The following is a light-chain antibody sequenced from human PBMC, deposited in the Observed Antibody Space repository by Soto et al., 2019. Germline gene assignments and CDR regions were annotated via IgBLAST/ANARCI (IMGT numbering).Light chain of an antibody. CDR3: GTWDSSLSAGV. Sequence: QSVLTQPPSVSAAPGQKVTISCSGSSSNVGIHRVFWYQQFPGRAPRLLISEDNKRPSGIPDRFSGSKSGTSAILGITGLQTGDESDYYCGTWDSSLSAGVFGGGTQLTVL. V-gene: IGLV1-51*01. CDR2: EDN. CDR1: SSNVGIHR. J-gene: IGLJ3*02.